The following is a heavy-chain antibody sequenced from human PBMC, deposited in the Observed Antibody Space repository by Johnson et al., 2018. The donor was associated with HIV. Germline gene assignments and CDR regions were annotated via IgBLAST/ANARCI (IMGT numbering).Heavy chain of an antibody. J-gene: IGHJ3*02. Sequence: QVQLVESGGGLVTPGGSLRLSCAASGFNFSDYYMSWIRQAPGKGLEWVSYISSSGTTIYYADSVKGRFTISRDNAKNSLYLQMNSLRAEDTAVYYCARGDRDGYNLRDDAFDIWGQGTMVTVSS. CDR3: ARGDRDGYNLRDDAFDI. CDR1: GFNFSDYY. D-gene: IGHD5-24*01. CDR2: ISSSGTTI. V-gene: IGHV3-11*04.